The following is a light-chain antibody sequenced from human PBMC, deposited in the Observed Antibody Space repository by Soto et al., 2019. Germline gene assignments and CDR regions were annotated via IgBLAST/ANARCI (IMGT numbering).Light chain of an antibody. V-gene: IGKV3-11*01. CDR1: QSVSSY. CDR2: DAS. J-gene: IGKJ3*01. Sequence: EIVLTQSPATLSLSPGERATLSCRASQSVSSYLAWYQQKPGQAPRLLIYDASNRATGIPARFSGSGSGTDFPLTISSLEPEDFSVYYWQQPSNWPPLTFGPGTKVDIK. CDR3: QQPSNWPPLT.